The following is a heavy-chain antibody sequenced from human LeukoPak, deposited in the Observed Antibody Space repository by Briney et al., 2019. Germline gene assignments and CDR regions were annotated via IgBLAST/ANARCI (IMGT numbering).Heavy chain of an antibody. CDR3: ARANYDYVWGSYRYTAYFDY. D-gene: IGHD3-16*02. Sequence: SETLSLTCTVSGGSISSYYWSWIRQPPGKGLEWIGYIYYSGGTYYNPSLKSRVTISVDTSKNQFSLKLSSVTAADTAVYYCARANYDYVWGSYRYTAYFDYWGQGTLVTVSS. CDR2: IYYSGGT. V-gene: IGHV4-59*08. J-gene: IGHJ4*02. CDR1: GGSISSYY.